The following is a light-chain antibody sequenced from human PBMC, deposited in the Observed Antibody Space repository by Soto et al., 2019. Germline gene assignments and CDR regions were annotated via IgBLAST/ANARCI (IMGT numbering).Light chain of an antibody. CDR2: LEGSGSY. Sequence: QPVLTQSSSASASLGSTVKLTCTLSSGHSSYIIAWHQQQPGKAPRYLMKLEGSGSYNKGSGVPDRFSDSSSGADRYLTISNLQSEDEADYYCETWDSNTRVVGGGTKLTVL. CDR1: SGHSSYI. CDR3: ETWDSNTRV. J-gene: IGLJ3*02. V-gene: IGLV4-60*03.